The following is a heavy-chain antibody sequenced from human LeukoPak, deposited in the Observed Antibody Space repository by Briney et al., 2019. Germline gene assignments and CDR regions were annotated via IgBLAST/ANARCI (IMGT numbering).Heavy chain of an antibody. CDR3: ARDFPPTE. CDR1: GGSFSGYY. V-gene: IGHV4-4*07. CDR2: TYTSGST. J-gene: IGHJ4*02. Sequence: SETLFLTCAVYGGSFSGYYWSWIRQPAGKGLEWIGRTYTSGSTNYNPSLKSRVTMSVDTSKNQFSLKLSSVTAADTAVYYCARDFPPTEWGQGTLVTVSS.